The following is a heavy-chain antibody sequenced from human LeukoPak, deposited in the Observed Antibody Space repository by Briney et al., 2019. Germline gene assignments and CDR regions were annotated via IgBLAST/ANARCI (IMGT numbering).Heavy chain of an antibody. CDR1: GFTFSSYG. CDR2: ISYDGGNT. V-gene: IGHV3-30*18. CDR3: AKDHPPYGDYYYGMDV. Sequence: GGSLRLSCEASGFTFSSYGIHWVRQAPGKGLEWVSFISYDGGNTHYADSVKGRFTFSRDNSKNTVYLQMSSLRAEDTAVYYCAKDHPPYGDYYYGMDVWGQGTTVTVSS. J-gene: IGHJ6*02. D-gene: IGHD4-17*01.